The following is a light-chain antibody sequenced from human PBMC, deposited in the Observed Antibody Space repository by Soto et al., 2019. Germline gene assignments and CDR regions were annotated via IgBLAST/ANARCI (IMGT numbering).Light chain of an antibody. CDR2: GNS. J-gene: IGLJ2*01. CDR3: QSYDISLSGSV. V-gene: IGLV1-40*01. Sequence: QSVLTQPPSVSGAPGQRVTISCTGNSSNIGAGYDVHWYQQLPGTAPKLLIYGNSNRPSGVPDRFSGSKSGTSASLAITGLQAEDEADYYCQSYDISLSGSVFGGGTKVTVL. CDR1: SSNIGAGYD.